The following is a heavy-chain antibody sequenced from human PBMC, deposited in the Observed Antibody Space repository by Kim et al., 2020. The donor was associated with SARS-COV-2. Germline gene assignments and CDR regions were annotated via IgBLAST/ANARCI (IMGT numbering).Heavy chain of an antibody. D-gene: IGHD6-13*01. Sequence: PSLPGQVTISGDKSISTAYLQWSSLKASDTAMYYCARLIRAAAGTPHFDYWGQGTLVTVSS. CDR3: ARLIRAAAGTPHFDY. V-gene: IGHV5-51*01. J-gene: IGHJ4*02.